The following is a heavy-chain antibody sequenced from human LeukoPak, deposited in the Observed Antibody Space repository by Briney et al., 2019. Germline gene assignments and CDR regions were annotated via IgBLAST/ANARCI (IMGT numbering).Heavy chain of an antibody. CDR1: GFTFNSYS. D-gene: IGHD3-3*01. CDR2: IRSKAYGGTT. V-gene: IGHV3-49*04. Sequence: GGSLRLSCAASGFTFNSYSMSWVRQAPGKGLEWVGFIRSKAYGGTTEYAASVKGRFTISRDDSKSIAYLQMNSLKTEDTAVYYCGIDFWSGYTLGYWGQGTLVTVSS. CDR3: GIDFWSGYTLGY. J-gene: IGHJ4*02.